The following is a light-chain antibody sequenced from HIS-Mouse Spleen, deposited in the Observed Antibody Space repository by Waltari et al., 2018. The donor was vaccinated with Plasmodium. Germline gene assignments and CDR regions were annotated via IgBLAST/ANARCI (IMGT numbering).Light chain of an antibody. J-gene: IGKJ3*01. V-gene: IGKV3-15*01. Sequence: EIVMTQSPATLSVSPGERATHSCRASQSVSSNLAWYQQKPGQAPRLLIYGASTRATCIPARFSGSGSGTEFTLTISSLQSEDFAVYYCQQYNNWSFTFGPGTKVDIK. CDR2: GAS. CDR3: QQYNNWSFT. CDR1: QSVSSN.